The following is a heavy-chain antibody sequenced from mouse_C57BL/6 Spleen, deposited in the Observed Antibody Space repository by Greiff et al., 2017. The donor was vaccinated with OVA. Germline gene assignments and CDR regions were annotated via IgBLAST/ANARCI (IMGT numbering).Heavy chain of an antibody. V-gene: IGHV1-50*01. J-gene: IGHJ4*01. CDR3: ARRAIYYGNRYAMDY. Sequence: QVQLQQPGAELVKPGASVQLSCKASGYTFTSYWMQWVKQRPGQGLEWIGEIDPSDSYTNYNQKFKGKATLTVDTSSSTAYMQLSSLTSEDSAVYYCARRAIYYGNRYAMDYWGQGTSVTVSS. CDR2: IDPSDSYT. D-gene: IGHD2-1*01. CDR1: GYTFTSYW.